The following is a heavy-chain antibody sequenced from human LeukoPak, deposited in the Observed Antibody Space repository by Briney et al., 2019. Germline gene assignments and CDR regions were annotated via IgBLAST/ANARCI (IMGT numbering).Heavy chain of an antibody. CDR3: AKVASRGVLFSRDDYVWGRGIHFDY. D-gene: IGHD3-16*01. J-gene: IGHJ4*02. CDR1: GFTFSSYA. V-gene: IGHV3-23*01. CDR2: ISGSGGST. Sequence: GGSLRLSCAASGFTFSSYAMSWVRQAPGKGLEWVSAISGSGGSTYYADSVKGRFTISRDNSKNTLYLQMNSLRAEDTAVYYCAKVASRGVLFSRDDYVWGRGIHFDYWGQGTLVTVSS.